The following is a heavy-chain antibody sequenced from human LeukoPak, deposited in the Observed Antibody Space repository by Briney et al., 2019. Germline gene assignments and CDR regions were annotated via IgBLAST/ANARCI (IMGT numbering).Heavy chain of an antibody. Sequence: ASVKVSCKASGGTFSGYAISWVRQAPGQGLEWMGGIVPIFGTANYAQKFQGRVTITADESTSTAYMELISLRSEDTAVYYCATADKFSNWYVFDYWGQGTLVTVSS. CDR1: GGTFSGYA. D-gene: IGHD6-13*01. J-gene: IGHJ4*02. CDR2: IVPIFGTA. V-gene: IGHV1-69*13. CDR3: ATADKFSNWYVFDY.